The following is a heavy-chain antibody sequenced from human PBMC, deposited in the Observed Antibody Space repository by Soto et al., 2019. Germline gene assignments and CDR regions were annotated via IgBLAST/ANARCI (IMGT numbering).Heavy chain of an antibody. CDR1: GYTFTSYY. Sequence: ASVKVSCKASGYTFTSYYMHWVRQAPGEGLEWMGIINPSGGSTSYAQKFQGRVTMTRDTSTSTVYMELSSLRSEDTAVYYCARGGIRDILTGYFTIWGHATLVTVSS. J-gene: IGHJ4*01. CDR2: INPSGGST. D-gene: IGHD3-9*01. CDR3: ARGGIRDILTGYFTI. V-gene: IGHV1-46*03.